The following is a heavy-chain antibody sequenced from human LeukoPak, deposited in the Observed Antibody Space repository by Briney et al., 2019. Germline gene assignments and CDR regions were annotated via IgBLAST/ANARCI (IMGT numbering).Heavy chain of an antibody. J-gene: IGHJ4*02. Sequence: GGSLSLSCAGAGFIFSSYAMTWVRQAPGKGLEWVSAISTGGTGTFYADSVKGRFTISRDSSKNALFLQMNSLRVEDTAMYYCATISDLLFYFDCSRQGSLVTVSS. V-gene: IGHV3-23*01. CDR2: ISTGGTGT. CDR1: GFIFSSYA. CDR3: ATISDLLFYFDC.